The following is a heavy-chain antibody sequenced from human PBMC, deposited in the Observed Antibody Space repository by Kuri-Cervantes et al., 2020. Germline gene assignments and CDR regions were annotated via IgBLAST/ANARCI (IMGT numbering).Heavy chain of an antibody. J-gene: IGHJ3*02. CDR3: ARAIAVAGAFDI. CDR1: GFTFSDYY. CDR2: ISSSGSTI. Sequence: GESLKISCAASGFTFSDYYMSWIRQAPGKGLEWVSYISSSGSTIYYADSVKGRFTISRDNAKNTLYLQMNSLRAEDTAVYYCARAIAVAGAFDIWVQGTMVTVSS. V-gene: IGHV3-11*04. D-gene: IGHD6-19*01.